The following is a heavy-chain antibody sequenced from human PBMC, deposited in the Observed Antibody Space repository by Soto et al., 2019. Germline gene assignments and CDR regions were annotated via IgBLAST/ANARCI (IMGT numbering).Heavy chain of an antibody. D-gene: IGHD3-22*01. CDR3: ARVIAGYDSSGYYLDY. CDR1: GYSFTSYT. Sequence: SVKVSCKASGYSFTSYTISWVRQAPGQGLEWMGRIIPILGIANYAQKFQGRVTMTADKSTSTAYMELSSLRSEDTAVYYCARVIAGYDSSGYYLDYWGQGTLVTVSS. J-gene: IGHJ4*02. CDR2: IIPILGIA. V-gene: IGHV1-69*02.